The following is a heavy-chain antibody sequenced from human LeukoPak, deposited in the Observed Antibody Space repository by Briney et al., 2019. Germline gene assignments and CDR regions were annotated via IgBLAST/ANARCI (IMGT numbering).Heavy chain of an antibody. J-gene: IGHJ4*02. CDR2: IGVNT. Sequence: GGSLRLSCAASGFTFSNYAMSWVRQAPGKGLECASAIGVNTCYTDSVKGRFSMSRDNANNTLYLQMTRLSAEDTALYYCARDTVPLGAAGENGDFFDCWGQGTLVTVSS. D-gene: IGHD3-16*01. V-gene: IGHV3-23*01. CDR1: GFTFSNYA. CDR3: ARDTVPLGAAGENGDFFDC.